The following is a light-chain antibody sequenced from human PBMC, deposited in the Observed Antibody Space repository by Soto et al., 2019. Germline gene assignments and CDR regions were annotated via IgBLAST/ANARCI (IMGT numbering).Light chain of an antibody. CDR1: QSVTNY. Sequence: EIFLTQSPDTLSLSPGERATLACRASQSVTNYIAWYQQRPGQAPRLLIYDASNRASGVPARFSGSGSETDFTLTISDLEPADFGLYYCQQRLNWPPGFGQGTK. CDR3: QQRLNWPPG. CDR2: DAS. V-gene: IGKV3-11*01. J-gene: IGKJ1*01.